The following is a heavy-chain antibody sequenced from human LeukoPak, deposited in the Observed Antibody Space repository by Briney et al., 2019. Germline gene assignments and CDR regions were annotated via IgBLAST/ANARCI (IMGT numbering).Heavy chain of an antibody. J-gene: IGHJ3*02. CDR1: GYTFISNW. CDR2: IYPGDSDT. D-gene: IGHD3-10*01. V-gene: IGHV5-51*01. CDR3: AKFHYYYGSGIFDAFDI. Sequence: GESLKISCKGSGYTFISNWIGWVRPMPGKGLEWVGIIYPGDSDTRYSPSFQGQVTISADKSISTAYLQWSSLRASDTAMYYCAKFHYYYGSGIFDAFDIWGQGTMVTVSS.